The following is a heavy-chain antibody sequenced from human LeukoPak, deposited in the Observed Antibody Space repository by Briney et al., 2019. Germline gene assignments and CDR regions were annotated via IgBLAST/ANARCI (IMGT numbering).Heavy chain of an antibody. CDR1: GGSFSGYY. V-gene: IGHV4-34*01. D-gene: IGHD3-22*01. Sequence: SETLSLTCAVYGGSFSGYYWSWIRQPPRKGLEWIGEINHSGSTNYNPSLKSRVTISVDTSKNQFPLKLSSVTAADTAVYYCARVTMIAENDAFDIWGQGTMVTVSS. CDR2: INHSGST. CDR3: ARVTMIAENDAFDI. J-gene: IGHJ3*02.